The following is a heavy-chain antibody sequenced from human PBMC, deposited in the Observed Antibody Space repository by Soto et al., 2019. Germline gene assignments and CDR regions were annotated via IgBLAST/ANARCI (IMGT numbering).Heavy chain of an antibody. Sequence: QVQLVESGGGVVQPGRSLRLSCAASGFTFSSYAMHWVRQAPGKGLEWVAVISYDGSNKYYADSVKGRFTIARDNSKNTLYLQMNSMGAEDTAVYYCARDGAAAGFDYWGQGTLVTVSS. V-gene: IGHV3-30-3*01. CDR2: ISYDGSNK. J-gene: IGHJ4*02. CDR1: GFTFSSYA. CDR3: ARDGAAAGFDY. D-gene: IGHD6-13*01.